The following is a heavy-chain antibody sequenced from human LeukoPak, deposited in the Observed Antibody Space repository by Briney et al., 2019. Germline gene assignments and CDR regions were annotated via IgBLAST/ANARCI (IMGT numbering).Heavy chain of an antibody. CDR1: GFTFSSYA. CDR3: ARDDKQWLVLGVLDY. Sequence: GGSLRLSCAASGFTFSSYAMHWVRQAPGKGLEWVAVISYDGSNKYYADSVKGRFTISRDNSKNTLYLQMNSLRAEDTAVYYCARDDKQWLVLGVLDYRGQGTLVTVSS. J-gene: IGHJ4*02. D-gene: IGHD6-19*01. CDR2: ISYDGSNK. V-gene: IGHV3-30-3*01.